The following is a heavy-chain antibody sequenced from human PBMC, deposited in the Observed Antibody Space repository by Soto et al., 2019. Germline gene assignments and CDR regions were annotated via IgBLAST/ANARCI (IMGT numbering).Heavy chain of an antibody. Sequence: EVQLLESGGGLVKPGGSLRLSLPASGFAFGRDALSWFRQAPGKGLEWVSAMGGSVDSKSYADSVKGRFTISRDDPKNTLFLEMNSLRPEDTAIYFCARDQISGWYDNWGQGTLVTVSS. CDR1: GFAFGRDA. D-gene: IGHD6-19*01. V-gene: IGHV3-23*01. CDR3: ARDQISGWYDN. CDR2: MGGSVDSK. J-gene: IGHJ5*02.